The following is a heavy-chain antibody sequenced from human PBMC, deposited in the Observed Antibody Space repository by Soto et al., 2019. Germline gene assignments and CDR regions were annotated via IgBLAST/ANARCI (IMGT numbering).Heavy chain of an antibody. D-gene: IGHD6-6*01. Sequence: SETLSLTCAVYGGSFSGYYWSWIRQPPGKGLEWIGEINHSGSTNYNPSLKSRVTISVDTSKNQFSLKLSSVTAADTAVYYCVRGPTPYVAARRWVYWGQGTLVTVSS. CDR2: INHSGST. J-gene: IGHJ4*02. V-gene: IGHV4-34*01. CDR1: GGSFSGYY. CDR3: VRGPTPYVAARRWVY.